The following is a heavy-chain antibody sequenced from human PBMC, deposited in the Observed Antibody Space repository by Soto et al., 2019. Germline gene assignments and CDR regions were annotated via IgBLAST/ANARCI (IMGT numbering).Heavy chain of an antibody. Sequence: QITLKESGPTLVQPTQTLTLTCNFSDFSLTTRGVGVGWIRQPPGKALEWVALIYWNDDQRYNPSLKSRLTVTKDTSKNHVVLTMTNVDPLDPATYYCTHRSPAYGHDFWGPGPLVTVSS. CDR2: IYWNDDQ. D-gene: IGHD3-10*01. CDR3: THRSPAYGHDF. V-gene: IGHV2-5*01. CDR1: DFSLTTRGVG. J-gene: IGHJ4*02.